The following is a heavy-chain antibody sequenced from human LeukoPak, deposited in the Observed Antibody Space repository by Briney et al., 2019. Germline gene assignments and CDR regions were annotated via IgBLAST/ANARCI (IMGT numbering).Heavy chain of an antibody. CDR2: ISAYNGNT. V-gene: IGHV1-18*01. J-gene: IGHJ3*02. D-gene: IGHD4-17*01. CDR3: ARDYYGDFEAEDAFDI. Sequence: GASLKLSCKASGYTFTSYGISWVRQAPGQGLEWMGWISAYNGNTNYAQKLQGRVTMTTDTSTSTAYMELRSLTSDDTAVYYCARDYYGDFEAEDAFDIWGQGTMVTVSS. CDR1: GYTFTSYG.